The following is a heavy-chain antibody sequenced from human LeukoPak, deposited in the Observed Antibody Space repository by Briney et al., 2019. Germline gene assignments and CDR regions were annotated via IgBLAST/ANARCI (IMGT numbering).Heavy chain of an antibody. CDR1: GGSISSYY. CDR2: IYYTGST. J-gene: IGHJ6*03. Sequence: SETLSLTCTVSGGSISSYYWSWIRQPPGKGLEWIGYIYYTGSTNYNPSPKSRVTISVDTSKNQFSLKLSSVTAADTAVYYCARVEYYYYYMDVWGKGTTVTIPS. V-gene: IGHV4-59*01. CDR3: ARVEYYYYYMDV.